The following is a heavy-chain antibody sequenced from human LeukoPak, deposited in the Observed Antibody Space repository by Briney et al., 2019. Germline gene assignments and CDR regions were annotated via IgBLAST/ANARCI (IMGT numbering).Heavy chain of an antibody. CDR1: GYSISGCNW. D-gene: IGHD1-26*01. Sequence: PSETLSLTCAVCGYSISGCNWWGWVRPWPGKGVEWIGYIYCSGSTYYNPSLKSRLTMSEDTSTNQFSLKLSSVTAVNTAVYFCARSSGTYYGDRHFDYWGQGTLVTVSS. J-gene: IGHJ4*02. CDR2: IYCSGST. CDR3: ARSSGTYYGDRHFDY. V-gene: IGHV4-28*01.